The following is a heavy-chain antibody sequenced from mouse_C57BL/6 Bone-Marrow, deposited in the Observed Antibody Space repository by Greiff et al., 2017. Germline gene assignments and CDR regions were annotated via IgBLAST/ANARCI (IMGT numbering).Heavy chain of an antibody. CDR2: IHPNSGST. Sequence: VQLQQPGAELVKPGASVKLSCKASGYTFTSYWMHWVKQRPGQGLEWIEMIHPNSGSTNYNEKFKSKATLTVDKSSSTAYMQLSSLTSEDSAVYYCARSYYGSSPHWYFDVWGTGTTVTVSS. CDR1: GYTFTSYW. CDR3: ARSYYGSSPHWYFDV. D-gene: IGHD1-1*01. J-gene: IGHJ1*03. V-gene: IGHV1-64*01.